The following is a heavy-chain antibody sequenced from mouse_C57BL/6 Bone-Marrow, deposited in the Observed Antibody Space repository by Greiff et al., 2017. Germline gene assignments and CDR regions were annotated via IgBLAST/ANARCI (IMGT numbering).Heavy chain of an antibody. J-gene: IGHJ2*01. CDR1: GYAFSTYW. Sequence: LKQSGASVKISCKVSGYAFSTYWMNWVKQRPGKGLEWIGQIYPGDGDTNYNGKFKGKATLTADKSSSTAYMQLSSLTSEDSAVYFCARDWDYCDYWGQGNTLTVSS. CDR2: IYPGDGDT. D-gene: IGHD4-1*01. V-gene: IGHV1-80*01. CDR3: ARDWDYCDY.